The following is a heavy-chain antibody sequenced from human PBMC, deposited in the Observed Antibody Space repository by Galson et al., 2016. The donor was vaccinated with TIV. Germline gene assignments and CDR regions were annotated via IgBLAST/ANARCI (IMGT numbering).Heavy chain of an antibody. Sequence: SVKVSCKASGGVFNNYAINWVRQAPGQGLEWMGGIVPLSSSVTYAPKFQGRMTITAGGKSFMELNSLTSDDTAVYFCARVPGAVAGRVWGQGTLVTVSS. CDR3: ARVPGAVAGRV. CDR1: GGVFNNYA. CDR2: IVPLSSSV. J-gene: IGHJ4*02. D-gene: IGHD6-19*01. V-gene: IGHV1-69*13.